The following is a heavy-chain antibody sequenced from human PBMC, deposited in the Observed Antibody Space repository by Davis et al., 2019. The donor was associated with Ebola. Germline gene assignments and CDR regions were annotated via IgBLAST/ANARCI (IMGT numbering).Heavy chain of an antibody. CDR3: ARISSSWYWFDY. CDR2: IWYDGSNK. V-gene: IGHV3-33*01. CDR1: GFTFSSYG. Sequence: GGSLRLSCAASGFTFSSYGMHWVRQAPGKGLEWVAVIWYDGSNKYYADSVKGRFTISRDNSKNTLYLQMNSLRAEDTAVYYCARISSSWYWFDYWGQGTLVTVSS. J-gene: IGHJ4*02. D-gene: IGHD6-13*01.